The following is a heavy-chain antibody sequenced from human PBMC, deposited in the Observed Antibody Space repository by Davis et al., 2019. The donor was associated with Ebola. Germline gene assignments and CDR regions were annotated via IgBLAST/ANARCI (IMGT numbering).Heavy chain of an antibody. CDR2: IGPSSNNI. Sequence: GGSLRLSCAASGFTFSSYSMNWVRQAPGKGLEWISNIGPSSNNIYYADSVKGRFTISRDNAKNSLYLQMNSLRAEDTAVYYCAREPGTTIDYWGQGTLVTVSS. D-gene: IGHD1-26*01. V-gene: IGHV3-48*01. CDR3: AREPGTTIDY. CDR1: GFTFSSYS. J-gene: IGHJ4*02.